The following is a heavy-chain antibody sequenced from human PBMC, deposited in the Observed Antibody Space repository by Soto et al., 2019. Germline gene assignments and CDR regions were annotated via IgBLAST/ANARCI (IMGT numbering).Heavy chain of an antibody. V-gene: IGHV3-21*01. CDR1: GFNFRTYS. CDR2: ITTSTTYT. J-gene: IGHJ4*02. CDR3: ARLDLSIAAAGTEYY. D-gene: IGHD6-13*01. Sequence: GGSLRLSCAASGFNFRTYSMNWVRQAPGKGLECVSSITTSTTYTFYADSVKGRFTISRDDAKNSLYLQMNSLRAEDTAVYYCARLDLSIAAAGTEYYWGQGTLVTVSS.